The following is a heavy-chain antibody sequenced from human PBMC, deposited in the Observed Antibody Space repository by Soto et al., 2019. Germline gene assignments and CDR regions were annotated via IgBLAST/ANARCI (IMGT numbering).Heavy chain of an antibody. D-gene: IGHD3-9*01. Sequence: QVQLQESGPGLVKPSGTLSLTCAVSGGSISSSHWWTWVRQSPGKGLEYIGEISHSGTSNSNPSLKSRVTLSVDKSKNHFSLTLTSVTATDTAGYYCARVVLTITRGAFDAWGQGTLVSVSS. CDR3: ARVVLTITRGAFDA. J-gene: IGHJ3*01. CDR1: GGSISSSHW. CDR2: ISHSGTS. V-gene: IGHV4-4*02.